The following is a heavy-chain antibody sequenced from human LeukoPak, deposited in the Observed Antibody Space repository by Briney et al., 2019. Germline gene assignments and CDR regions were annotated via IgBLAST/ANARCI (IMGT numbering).Heavy chain of an antibody. CDR2: ISSSSSYI. CDR1: GFTFSSYS. CDR3: AREGADGYNTGDHY. V-gene: IGHV3-21*01. D-gene: IGHD5-24*01. Sequence: GGSLRLSCAASGFTFSSYSMNWVRQAPGKGLEWVSSISSSSSYIYYADSVKGRFTISRGNAKNSLYLQMNSLRAEDTAVYYCAREGADGYNTGDHYWGQGTLVTVSS. J-gene: IGHJ4*02.